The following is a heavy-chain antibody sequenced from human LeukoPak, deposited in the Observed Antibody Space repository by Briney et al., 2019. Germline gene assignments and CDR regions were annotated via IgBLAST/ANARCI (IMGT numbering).Heavy chain of an antibody. D-gene: IGHD3-10*01. CDR2: IWYDGSNK. CDR3: ARMGLGDAFDI. CDR1: GFTFSSYG. J-gene: IGHJ3*02. Sequence: SLRLSCAASGFTFSSYGMHWVRQAPGKGLEWVAVIWYDGSNKYYADSVKGRFTISRDNSKNTLYLQMNSLRAEDAAVYYCARMGLGDAFDIWGQGTMVTVSS. V-gene: IGHV3-33*08.